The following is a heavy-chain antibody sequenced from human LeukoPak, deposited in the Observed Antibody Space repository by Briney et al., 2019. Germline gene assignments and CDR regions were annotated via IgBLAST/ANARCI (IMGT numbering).Heavy chain of an antibody. D-gene: IGHD3-10*01. Sequence: SETLSLTCTVSGGSISSHYWSWIRQPPGKGLEWIGYIYHSGSTNYNPSLKSRVTISVDTSKNQFSLKLSSVTAADTAVYYCARDMGDRYYMDVWGKGTTVTVSS. CDR3: ARDMGDRYYMDV. CDR1: GGSISSHY. CDR2: IYHSGST. V-gene: IGHV4-59*11. J-gene: IGHJ6*03.